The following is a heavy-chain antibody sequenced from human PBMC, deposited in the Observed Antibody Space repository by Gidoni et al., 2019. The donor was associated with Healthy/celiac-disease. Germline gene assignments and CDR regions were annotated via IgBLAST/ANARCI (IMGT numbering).Heavy chain of an antibody. J-gene: IGHJ4*02. CDR2: ISGSGGST. CDR3: AKAETRLRFLEWLLGVLDY. D-gene: IGHD3-3*01. CDR1: GFTFSSYA. V-gene: IGHV3-23*04. Sequence: EVQLVESGGGLVQPGGSLRLSCAASGFTFSSYAMSWVRQAPGKGLEWVSAISGSGGSTYYADSVKGRFTISRDNSKNTLYLQMNSLRAEDTAVYYCAKAETRLRFLEWLLGVLDYWGQGTLVTVSS.